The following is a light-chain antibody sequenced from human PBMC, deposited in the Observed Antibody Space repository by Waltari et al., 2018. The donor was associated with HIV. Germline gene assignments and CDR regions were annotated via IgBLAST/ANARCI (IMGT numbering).Light chain of an antibody. V-gene: IGKV1-39*01. Sequence: DIQMTQSPSSLSASVGDRVTITCRASQSISSYLNWYQQKPGKAPKLLIYAASSLQSGVPSRFSGSRSGTDFTLTISSLQPEDFATYYCQQSYRTPFTFGPGTKVDIK. J-gene: IGKJ3*01. CDR1: QSISSY. CDR2: AAS. CDR3: QQSYRTPFT.